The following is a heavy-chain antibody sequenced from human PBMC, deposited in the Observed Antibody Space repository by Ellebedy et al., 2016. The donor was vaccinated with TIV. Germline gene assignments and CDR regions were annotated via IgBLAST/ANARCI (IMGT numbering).Heavy chain of an antibody. D-gene: IGHD3-10*01. CDR2: ISSSTSFI. CDR3: AREEVQGSGTYFDS. CDR1: GFTFSNYT. V-gene: IGHV3-21*01. Sequence: GESLKISXAASGFTFSNYTMHWVRQAPGKGLEWVSSISSSTSFIYYADSVKGRFTISRDNAKNSLYLQVNSLRVEDTAVYFCAREEVQGSGTYFDSWGQGTLVTVSS. J-gene: IGHJ4*02.